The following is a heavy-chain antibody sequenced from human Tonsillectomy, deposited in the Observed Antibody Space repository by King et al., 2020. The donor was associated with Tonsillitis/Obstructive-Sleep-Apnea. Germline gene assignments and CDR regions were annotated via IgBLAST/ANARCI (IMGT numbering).Heavy chain of an antibody. CDR1: GYSFTNYA. J-gene: IGHJ3*02. Sequence: VQLVESGSELKTPGASVKVSCKASGYSFTNYAMNWVRQAPGQGLEWLGWYNTNTGIPTYAQGFTGRFVFSLDPSVSTAYLEISSLKAEDAAVYYCARDRTVEPFDIWGQGTRVTVSS. V-gene: IGHV7-4-1*02. D-gene: IGHD4-23*01. CDR3: ARDRTVEPFDI. CDR2: YNTNTGIP.